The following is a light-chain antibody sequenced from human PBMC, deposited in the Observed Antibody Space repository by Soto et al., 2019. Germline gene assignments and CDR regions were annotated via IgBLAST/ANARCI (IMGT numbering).Light chain of an antibody. V-gene: IGKV1-5*01. CDR2: DAS. CDR1: QSISTW. Sequence: IHMTQSPSSLSASVGYRFTITFRASQSISTWLAWYQQKPGKAPKLLIYDASSLESGVPSRFSGSGSGTEFTLTISSLQPEDFASYYCQQYNSYSTFGQGTKVDIK. CDR3: QQYNSYST. J-gene: IGKJ1*01.